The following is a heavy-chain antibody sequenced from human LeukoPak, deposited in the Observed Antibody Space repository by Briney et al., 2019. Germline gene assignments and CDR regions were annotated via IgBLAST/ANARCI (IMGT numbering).Heavy chain of an antibody. D-gene: IGHD6-13*01. V-gene: IGHV1-69*13. CDR1: GYTFTGYY. CDR3: ARDGVAAAGSYPFGY. CDR2: IIPIFGTA. Sequence: GASVKVSCKASGYTFTGYYMHWVRQAPGQGLEWMGGIIPIFGTANYAQKFQGRVTITADESTSTAYMELSSLRSEDTAVYYCARDGVAAAGSYPFGYWGQGTLVTVSS. J-gene: IGHJ4*02.